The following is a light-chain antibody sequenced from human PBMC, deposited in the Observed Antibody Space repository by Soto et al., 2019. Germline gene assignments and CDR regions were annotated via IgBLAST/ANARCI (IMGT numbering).Light chain of an antibody. CDR3: QHYRSSLSIT. CDR2: GAS. CDR1: QSVSSNY. J-gene: IGKJ5*01. V-gene: IGKV3-20*01. Sequence: ESVLTQSPGSLSLSPGERATLSCRASQSVSSNYLAWYQHKPGQAPRLLIYGASSRATGIPDRFSGSGSGTDFTLTISRLEPEDFAVYYCQHYRSSLSITFGQGTRLEIK.